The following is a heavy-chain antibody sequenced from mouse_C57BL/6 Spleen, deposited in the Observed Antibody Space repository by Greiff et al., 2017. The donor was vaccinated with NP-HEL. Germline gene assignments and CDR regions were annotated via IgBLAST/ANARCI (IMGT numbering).Heavy chain of an antibody. CDR2: ISSGSSTI. V-gene: IGHV5-17*01. J-gene: IGHJ1*03. Sequence: EVKLMESGGGLVKPGGSLKLSCAASGFTFSDYGMHWVRQAPEKGLEWVAYISSGSSTIYYADTVKGRFTLSRDNAKNTLFLQMTSLRSEDTAMYYCARNPYGSSDWYFDVWGTGTTVTVSS. CDR3: ARNPYGSSDWYFDV. CDR1: GFTFSDYG. D-gene: IGHD1-1*01.